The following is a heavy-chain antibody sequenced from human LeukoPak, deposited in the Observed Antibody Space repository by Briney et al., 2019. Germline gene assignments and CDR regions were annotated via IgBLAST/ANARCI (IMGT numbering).Heavy chain of an antibody. D-gene: IGHD3-10*01. V-gene: IGHV3-48*03. CDR3: ARARGIDLESRGLDY. CDR2: ISSSGSTI. J-gene: IGHJ4*02. Sequence: GGSLRLSCAASGFTFSSYEMNWVRQAPGKGLEWVSYISSSGSTIYYADSVKGRFTISRDNAKNSLYLQMNSLRAEDTAVYYCARARGIDLESRGLDYWGQGTLVSVSS. CDR1: GFTFSSYE.